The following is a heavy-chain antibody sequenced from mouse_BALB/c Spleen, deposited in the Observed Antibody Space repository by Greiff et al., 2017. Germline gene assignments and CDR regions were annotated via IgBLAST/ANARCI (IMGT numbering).Heavy chain of an antibody. CDR1: GYTFTDYY. CDR2: IYPGSGNT. CDR3: AGYGNRGYFDV. Sequence: QVHVKQSGAELARPGASVKLSCKASGYTFTDYYINWVKQRTGQGLEWIGEIYPGSGNTYYNEKFKGKATLTADKSSSTAYMQLSSLTSEDSAVYFCAGYGNRGYFDVWGAGTTVTVSS. D-gene: IGHD2-1*01. V-gene: IGHV1-77*01. J-gene: IGHJ1*01.